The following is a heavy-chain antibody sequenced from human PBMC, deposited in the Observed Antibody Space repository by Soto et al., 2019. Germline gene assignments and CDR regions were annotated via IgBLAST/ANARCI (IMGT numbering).Heavy chain of an antibody. CDR3: TSGSHSDYDWLDWFDP. Sequence: EVQLVESGGGLVQPGGSLKVSCAASGLTFSGSAIHWVRQASGRGLEWVGRVRSKTNNYATAYSASVKGRFTISRDDSKNTAFLQMNSLKTEDTAVYFCTSGSHSDYDWLDWFDPWGQGTLVTVSS. CDR1: GLTFSGSA. V-gene: IGHV3-73*02. CDR2: VRSKTNNYAT. D-gene: IGHD5-12*01. J-gene: IGHJ5*02.